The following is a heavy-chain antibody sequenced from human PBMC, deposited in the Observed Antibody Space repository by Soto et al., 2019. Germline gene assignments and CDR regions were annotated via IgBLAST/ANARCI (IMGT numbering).Heavy chain of an antibody. CDR2: IYYNGNT. CDR1: GFTVTDNH. V-gene: IGHV3-53*01. CDR3: ATGGDTAKDGY. D-gene: IGHD5-18*01. J-gene: IGHJ4*02. Sequence: VQLVESGGGLVQPGGSLRLSCAGSGFTVTDNHMTWVRQAPGRGPEWVSTIYYNGNTFHADSVWGRFTISRDTSKNMLYRQMNGLRAEDTAGYYCATGGDTAKDGYWGQGTLVTVSS.